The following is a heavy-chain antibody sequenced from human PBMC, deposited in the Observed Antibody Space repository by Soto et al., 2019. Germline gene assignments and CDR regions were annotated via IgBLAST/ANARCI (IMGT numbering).Heavy chain of an antibody. CDR2: IYYTGST. CDR1: GGYISSYY. D-gene: IGHD4-4*01. V-gene: IGHV4-59*01. Sequence: SETLSLTCTVSGGYISSYYWSWIRQPPGKGLEWIGYIYYTGSTNYNPSLKSRVTISVDTSKNQFSLKLSSVTAADTAVYYCARGYRSLDYWGQGTLVTDSS. CDR3: ARGYRSLDY. J-gene: IGHJ4*02.